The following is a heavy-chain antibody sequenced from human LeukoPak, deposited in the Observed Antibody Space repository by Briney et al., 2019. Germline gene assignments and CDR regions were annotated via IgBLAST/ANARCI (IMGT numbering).Heavy chain of an antibody. CDR1: GGSISTYY. V-gene: IGHV4-59*01. CDR2: VYYSGTT. CDR3: ARDYDSSGYYWS. D-gene: IGHD3-22*01. Sequence: SETLSLTCTVSGGSISTYYWTWIRQPPGKGLEWTGYVYYSGTTNYNPSLESRVTISIDTSKNQFSLKLNSVTAADTAVYYCARDYDSSGYYWSWGQGTLVTVSS. J-gene: IGHJ4*02.